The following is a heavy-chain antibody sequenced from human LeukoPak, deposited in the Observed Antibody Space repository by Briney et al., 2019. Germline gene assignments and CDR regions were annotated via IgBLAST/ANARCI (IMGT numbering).Heavy chain of an antibody. CDR1: GGSISSSNW. CDR3: ARTLRYFDWSANYFDY. CDR2: IYHSGST. J-gene: IGHJ4*02. Sequence: PSGTLSLTCAVSGGSISSSNWWSWVRQPPGKGLEWIGEIYHSGSTNYNPSLKSRVTISVDKSKNQFSLRLSSVTAADTAVYYCARTLRYFDWSANYFDYWGQGTLVTVSS. V-gene: IGHV4-4*02. D-gene: IGHD3-9*01.